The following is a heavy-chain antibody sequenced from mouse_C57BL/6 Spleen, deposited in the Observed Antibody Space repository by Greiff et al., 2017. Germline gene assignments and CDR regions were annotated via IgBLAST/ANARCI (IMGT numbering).Heavy chain of an antibody. CDR3: ARSSNYDYAMDY. Sequence: QVQLQQSGAELVKPGASVKISCKASGYAFSSYWMNWVKQRPGKGLEWIGQIYPGDGVTNYNGKFKGKATLTADKSSSTAYMQLSSLTSEDSAVYFCARSSNYDYAMDYWGQGTSVTVSS. V-gene: IGHV1-80*01. D-gene: IGHD2-5*01. CDR1: GYAFSSYW. J-gene: IGHJ4*01. CDR2: IYPGDGVT.